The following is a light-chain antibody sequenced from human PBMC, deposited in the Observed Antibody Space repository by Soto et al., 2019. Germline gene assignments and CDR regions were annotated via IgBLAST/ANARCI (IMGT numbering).Light chain of an antibody. V-gene: IGKV3-20*01. J-gene: IGKJ5*01. CDR3: QQYDTSFLIT. CDR1: QSVSSSY. CDR2: GTS. Sequence: ESVLTQSPGTLSLSPGERATLSCRASQSVSSSYLAWYQQKPGQAPRLLIYGTSSRATGIPDRFSGSGSGTDFTLTISRLAPEDFAVYYCQQYDTSFLITFGQGTRLEIK.